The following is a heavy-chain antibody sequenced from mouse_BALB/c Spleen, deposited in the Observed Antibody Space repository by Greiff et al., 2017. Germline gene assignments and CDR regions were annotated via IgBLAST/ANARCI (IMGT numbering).Heavy chain of an antibody. CDR1: GFSLNSYG. CDR3: ARTITTGDYFDY. CDR2: IWSGGST. J-gene: IGHJ2*01. Sequence: QVQLKESGPGLVQPSQSLSITCTVSGFSLNSYGVHWVRQSPGKGLEWLGVIWSGGSTDYNAAFISRLSISKDNSKSQVFFKMNSLQANDTAIYYCARTITTGDYFDYWGQGTTLTVSS. D-gene: IGHD1-1*01. V-gene: IGHV2-2*02.